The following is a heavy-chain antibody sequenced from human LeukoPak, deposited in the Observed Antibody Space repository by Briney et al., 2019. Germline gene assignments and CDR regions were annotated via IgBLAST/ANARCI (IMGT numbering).Heavy chain of an antibody. J-gene: IGHJ4*02. Sequence: SETLSLTCAVYGGSFSGYYWSWIRQPPGKGLEWIGEINHSGSTNYNPSLKSRVTISVDTSKNQFSLKLSSVTAADTAVYYCARLKRWLQPTAIDYWGQGTLVTVSS. CDR3: ARLKRWLQPTAIDY. V-gene: IGHV4-34*01. D-gene: IGHD5-24*01. CDR2: INHSGST. CDR1: GGSFSGYY.